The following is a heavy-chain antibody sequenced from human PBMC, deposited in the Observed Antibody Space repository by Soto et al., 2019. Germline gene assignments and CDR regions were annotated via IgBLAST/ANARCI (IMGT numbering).Heavy chain of an antibody. CDR1: GGTFSSYT. J-gene: IGHJ4*02. Sequence: QVQLVQSGAEVKKPGSSVKVSCKASGGTFSSYTISWVRQAPGQGLEWMGRIIPILGIANYAQKFQGRVTITADKSTSTAYMELISLRSEDTAVYYCARGPYSSSWYETFDYWGQGTLVTVSS. CDR2: IIPILGIA. CDR3: ARGPYSSSWYETFDY. V-gene: IGHV1-69*02. D-gene: IGHD6-13*01.